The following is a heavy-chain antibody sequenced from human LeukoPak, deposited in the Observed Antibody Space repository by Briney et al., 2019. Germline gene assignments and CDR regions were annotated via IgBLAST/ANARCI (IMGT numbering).Heavy chain of an antibody. CDR2: IWYDGSNK. V-gene: IGHV3-30*02. J-gene: IGHJ4*02. Sequence: GGSLRLSCAASGFSFSNYAMSWVRQAPGKGLEWVAVIWYDGSNKYYADSVKGRFTISRDNSKNTLYLQMNSLRAEDTAVYYCAKKRGSYYSRKHYFDYWGQGPLVTVSS. CDR1: GFSFSNYA. CDR3: AKKRGSYYSRKHYFDY. D-gene: IGHD1-26*01.